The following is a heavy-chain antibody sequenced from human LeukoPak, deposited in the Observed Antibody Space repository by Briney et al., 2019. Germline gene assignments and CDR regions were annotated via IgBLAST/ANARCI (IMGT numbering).Heavy chain of an antibody. CDR3: ASGTTNYYMDV. Sequence: GGSLRLSCAASGFTVSSNYMSWVRQAPGKGLEWVSVIYSGGSTYYADSVKGRFTISRDNAKNSLYLQMNSLRAEDTAVYYCASGTTNYYMDVWGKGTTVTVSS. CDR1: GFTVSSNY. D-gene: IGHD4-11*01. CDR2: IYSGGST. J-gene: IGHJ6*03. V-gene: IGHV3-53*01.